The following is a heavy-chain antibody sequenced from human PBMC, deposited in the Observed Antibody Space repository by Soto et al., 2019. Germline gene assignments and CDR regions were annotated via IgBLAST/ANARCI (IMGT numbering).Heavy chain of an antibody. CDR2: INPDGSTT. V-gene: IGHV3-74*01. CDR1: GFTFSSYW. J-gene: IGHJ4*02. D-gene: IGHD2-21*01. CDR3: ARVAIDSYYFEY. Sequence: GGSLRLSCAASGFTFSSYWMHWVRQAPGKGLVWVSRINPDGSTTSYADSVKGRFTISRDSVKDTLYLQMNSLRAEDTAVYYCARVAIDSYYFEYWGQGTLVTVSS.